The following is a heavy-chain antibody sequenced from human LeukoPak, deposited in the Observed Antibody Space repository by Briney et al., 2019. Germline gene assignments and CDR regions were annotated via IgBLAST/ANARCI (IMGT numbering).Heavy chain of an antibody. CDR3: ARVDTITAAGTIDY. CDR2: IYHSGST. D-gene: IGHD6-13*01. J-gene: IGHJ4*02. Sequence: PSGTLSLTCAVSGGSISSTNWWSWVRQPPGKGLEWIGQIYHSGSTNYNPSLKSRVTISVDKSKNQFSLKLSSVTAADTAVYYCARVDTITAAGTIDYWGQGTLVTVSS. CDR1: GGSISSTNW. V-gene: IGHV4-4*02.